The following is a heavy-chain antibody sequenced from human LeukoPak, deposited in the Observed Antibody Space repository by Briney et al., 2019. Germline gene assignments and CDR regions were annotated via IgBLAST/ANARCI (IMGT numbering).Heavy chain of an antibody. J-gene: IGHJ3*02. Sequence: GGSLRLSCAASGFTFRSYDMRWVRQAPGKGLEGVSAISGSGGSTFYADSVKGRFTISRDNSKNTLCLQMNSLRAEDTAVYYCAKCPNVLLWFGELDIWGQGTMVTVSS. CDR2: ISGSGGST. CDR1: GFTFRSYD. V-gene: IGHV3-23*01. CDR3: AKCPNVLLWFGELDI. D-gene: IGHD3-10*01.